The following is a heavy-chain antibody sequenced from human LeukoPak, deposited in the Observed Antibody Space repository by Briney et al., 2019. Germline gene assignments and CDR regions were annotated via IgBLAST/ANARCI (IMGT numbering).Heavy chain of an antibody. Sequence: PAATLRLACPASGVSISSYSWSWIRQAPGKGLEWVGYITGSGSTNYNPSLKSRVTISVDTSKNQFSLKLSSVTAADTAVYYCARRLDSIAVAGYQTDAFDIWGQGTMVTVSS. CDR3: ARRLDSIAVAGYQTDAFDI. CDR2: ITGSGST. V-gene: IGHV4-59*08. CDR1: GVSISSYS. D-gene: IGHD6-19*01. J-gene: IGHJ3*02.